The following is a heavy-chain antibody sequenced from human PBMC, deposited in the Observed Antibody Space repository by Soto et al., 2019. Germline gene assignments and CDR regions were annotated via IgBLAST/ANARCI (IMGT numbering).Heavy chain of an antibody. Sequence: EVQLVESGGGLVQPGGSLRLSCAASGFTLSDNWIHWVRRVPGKGLVWVSRTNSDGSSVTYADSVKGRFTLSRDNAKNTLFLQMDRVRVEDTAMYYCVRAPEQRPFDYWVQGTLVTVSS. V-gene: IGHV3-74*03. J-gene: IGHJ4*02. CDR3: VRAPEQRPFDY. CDR1: GFTLSDNW. CDR2: TNSDGSSV. D-gene: IGHD6-25*01.